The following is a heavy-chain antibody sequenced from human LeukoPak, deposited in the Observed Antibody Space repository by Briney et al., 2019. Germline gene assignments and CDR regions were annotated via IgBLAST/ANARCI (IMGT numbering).Heavy chain of an antibody. Sequence: GGSLRLSCVASGVTFGTYGLHWVRQAPGKGLEWVAFIRFDGGDKYYADSVKGRFTVSRDNSKNTLYLQINSLRIEDTAMYYCAKVLPLTFYYMDVWGKGTTVTVSS. CDR1: GVTFGTYG. D-gene: IGHD4/OR15-4a*01. J-gene: IGHJ6*03. CDR2: IRFDGGDK. CDR3: AKVLPLTFYYMDV. V-gene: IGHV3-30*02.